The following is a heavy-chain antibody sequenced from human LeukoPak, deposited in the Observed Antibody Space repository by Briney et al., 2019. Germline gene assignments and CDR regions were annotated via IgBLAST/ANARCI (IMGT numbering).Heavy chain of an antibody. D-gene: IGHD6-19*01. V-gene: IGHV3-21*01. CDR2: ISSSSSYI. Sequence: GVSLRLSCAASGFTFSSYSMKWVRQAPGKGLEWVSSISSSSSYIYYADSVKGRFTISRDNAKNSLYLQMNSLRAEDTAVYYCARDHRGWHLHYYYYMDVWGKGTTVTVSS. CDR3: ARDHRGWHLHYYYYMDV. CDR1: GFTFSSYS. J-gene: IGHJ6*03.